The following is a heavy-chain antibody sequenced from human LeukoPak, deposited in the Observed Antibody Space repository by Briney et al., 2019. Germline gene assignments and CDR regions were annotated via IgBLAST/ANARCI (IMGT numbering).Heavy chain of an antibody. V-gene: IGHV3-30*02. CDR2: IRYDGSNK. CDR3: AKEGIAVAGTKDYYYYYYMDV. D-gene: IGHD6-19*01. CDR1: GFTFSSYG. J-gene: IGHJ6*03. Sequence: GGSLRLSCAASGFTFSSYGMHWVRQAPGKGLEWVAFIRYDGSNKYYADSVKGRFTISRDNSKNTLYLQMNSLRAEDTAVYYCAKEGIAVAGTKDYYYYYYMDVWGKGTTVTVSS.